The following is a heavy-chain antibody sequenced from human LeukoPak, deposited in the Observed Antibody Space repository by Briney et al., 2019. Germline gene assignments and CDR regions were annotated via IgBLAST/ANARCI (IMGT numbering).Heavy chain of an antibody. V-gene: IGHV1-2*02. CDR3: ARATYDSSGYYYI. D-gene: IGHD3-22*01. CDR2: INPNSGGT. Sequence: ASVKVSCKASGYTFTGYYVHWVRQAPGQGLEWMGWINPNSGGTNYAQKFQGRVTMTRDTSISTAYMELSRLRSDDTAVYYCARATYDSSGYYYIWGQGTMVTVSS. CDR1: GYTFTGYY. J-gene: IGHJ3*02.